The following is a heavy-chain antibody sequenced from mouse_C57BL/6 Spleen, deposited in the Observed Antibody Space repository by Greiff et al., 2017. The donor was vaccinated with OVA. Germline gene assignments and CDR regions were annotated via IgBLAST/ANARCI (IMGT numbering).Heavy chain of an antibody. V-gene: IGHV1-64*01. CDR2: IHPNSGST. Sequence: VKLQQPGAELVKPGASVKLSCKASGYTFTSYWMHWVKQRPGQGLEWIGMIHPNSGSTNYNEKFKSKATLTVDKSSSTAYMQLSSLTSEDSAVYYCARVPHYYGSSYDYAMDYWGQGTSVTVSS. CDR3: ARVPHYYGSSYDYAMDY. D-gene: IGHD1-1*01. CDR1: GYTFTSYW. J-gene: IGHJ4*01.